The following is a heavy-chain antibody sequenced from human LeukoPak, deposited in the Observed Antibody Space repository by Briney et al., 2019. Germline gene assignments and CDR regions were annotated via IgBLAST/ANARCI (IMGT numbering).Heavy chain of an antibody. D-gene: IGHD3-10*01. CDR3: ARSAGGGPPYFDY. Sequence: SETLSLTCAVYGGSFSGYYWSWIRQPPGKGLEWIGEINHSGSTNYNPSLKSRVTISVDTSKNQFSLKLSSVTAADTAVYYCARSAGGGPPYFDYWGQGTLVTVSS. J-gene: IGHJ4*02. CDR1: GGSFSGYY. V-gene: IGHV4-34*01. CDR2: INHSGST.